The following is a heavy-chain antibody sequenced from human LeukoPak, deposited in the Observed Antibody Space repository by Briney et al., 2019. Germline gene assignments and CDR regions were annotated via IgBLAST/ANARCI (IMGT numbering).Heavy chain of an antibody. D-gene: IGHD6-6*01. J-gene: IGHJ4*02. CDR3: ATGGYSSSSDFGY. CDR2: IYTSRST. Sequence: PSETLSLTCTVSGGSISSGSYYWSWIRQPAGKGLEWIGRIYTSRSTNYNPSLKSRVTISVDTSKNQFSLKLSSVTAADTAVYYCATGGYSSSSDFGYWGQGTLVTVSS. CDR1: GGSISSGSYY. V-gene: IGHV4-61*02.